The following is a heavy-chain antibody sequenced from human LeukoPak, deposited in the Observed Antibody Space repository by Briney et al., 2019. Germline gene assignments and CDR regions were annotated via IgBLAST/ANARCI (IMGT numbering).Heavy chain of an antibody. J-gene: IGHJ6*04. CDR2: TYYRSKWYN. V-gene: IGHV6-1*01. Sequence: SQTLSLPCAISGDTVSSNRASWNWIRQSPSRGLEWLGRTYYRSKWYNDYAVSVKSRITINPDTSKNQFSLLLNSVTPEDTAVYYCARAVVANSYDYYGVDVWGEGTTVTVSS. CDR1: GDTVSSNRAS. CDR3: ARAVVANSYDYYGVDV. D-gene: IGHD2-15*01.